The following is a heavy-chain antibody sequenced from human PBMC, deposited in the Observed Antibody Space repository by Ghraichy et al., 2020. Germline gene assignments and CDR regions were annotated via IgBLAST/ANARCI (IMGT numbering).Heavy chain of an antibody. CDR2: IYHRGMN. CDR3: TRDPIGSTHDGNWFDP. Sequence: ETLYLTCNVSGYSISSANWWIWVRQSPGKGLEWIGEIYHRGMNNYNPSLKNRVSMSLDKSKNQFSLTLTSVTAADTATYFCTRDPIGSTHDGNWFDPWGPGVKVIVSS. J-gene: IGHJ5*02. V-gene: IGHV4-4*01. D-gene: IGHD2-2*01. CDR1: GYSISSANW.